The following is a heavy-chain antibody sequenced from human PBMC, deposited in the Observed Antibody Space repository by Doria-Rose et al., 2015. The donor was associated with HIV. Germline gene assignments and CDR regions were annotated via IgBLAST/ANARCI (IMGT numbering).Heavy chain of an antibody. Sequence: QDQLVQSGAEGKKPGSSVKVSCKASGGAFSTYAFNWVRQAPGQGLEWMGGIIPMVPTANYALKFQGRVTITADESTSAAYMELSNLRSDDTAVYYCARGARADYGDYRVPVDRWGRGTLVTVSS. D-gene: IGHD4-17*01. CDR2: IIPMVPTA. CDR1: GGAFSTYA. J-gene: IGHJ2*01. V-gene: IGHV1-69*12. CDR3: ARGARADYGDYRVPVDR.